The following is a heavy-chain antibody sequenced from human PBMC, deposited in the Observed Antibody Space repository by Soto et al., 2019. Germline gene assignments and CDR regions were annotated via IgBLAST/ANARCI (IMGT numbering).Heavy chain of an antibody. Sequence: LRLSCSASGLTVSTNYMTWVRQAPGKGLEWVSVIYRGGNTYHADSVQGRFSISRDNSKNTVDLQMNNLRAKDTAMYYCASVGYCSTTTCPPAWGQGTLVTVSS. J-gene: IGHJ4*02. V-gene: IGHV3-53*01. CDR2: IYRGGNT. CDR1: GLTVSTNY. CDR3: ASVGYCSTTTCPPA. D-gene: IGHD2-2*01.